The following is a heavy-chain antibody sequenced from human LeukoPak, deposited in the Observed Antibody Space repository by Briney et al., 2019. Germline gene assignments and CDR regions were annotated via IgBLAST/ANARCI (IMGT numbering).Heavy chain of an antibody. Sequence: SETLSLTCAVSGGSLSGYFWGWIRQPPGKGLECIGEINHNGRTNYNASLKSRVTISADTSKNLLSLKLSSVTAADTAVYYCARVRAEVRGVINDLDYWGQGTLVTVSS. D-gene: IGHD3-10*01. J-gene: IGHJ4*02. CDR1: GGSLSGYF. CDR2: INHNGRT. V-gene: IGHV4-34*01. CDR3: ARVRAEVRGVINDLDY.